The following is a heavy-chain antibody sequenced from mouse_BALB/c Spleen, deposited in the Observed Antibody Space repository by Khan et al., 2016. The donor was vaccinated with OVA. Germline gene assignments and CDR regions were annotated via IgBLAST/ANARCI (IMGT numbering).Heavy chain of an antibody. J-gene: IGHJ3*01. D-gene: IGHD2-2*01. Sequence: QVQLKQSGAELVKPGASVKLSCKASAYTFTSYYIYWVKQRPGQGLEWIGEINPSNGGTNFNEKFKSKATLTVDKSSSTAYMQLSSLTSEDSAVYYCTRGGYALFAYWGQGTLVTVSA. V-gene: IGHV1S81*02. CDR2: INPSNGGT. CDR1: AYTFTSYY. CDR3: TRGGYALFAY.